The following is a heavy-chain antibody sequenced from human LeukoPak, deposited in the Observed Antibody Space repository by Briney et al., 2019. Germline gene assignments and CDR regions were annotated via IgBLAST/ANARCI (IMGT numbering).Heavy chain of an antibody. J-gene: IGHJ5*02. CDR2: IHYSGST. CDR1: GGSIRSYY. D-gene: IGHD6-13*01. V-gene: IGHV4-59*01. CDR3: ARDLGSSSWFERYNWFDP. Sequence: PSETLSLTCIVSGGSIRSYYWSWIRQSPGKGLEWIGYIHYSGSTNYNPSLKSRVTISVDTSKNQFSLKLSSVTAADTAVYYCARDLGSSSWFERYNWFDPWGQGTLVTVSS.